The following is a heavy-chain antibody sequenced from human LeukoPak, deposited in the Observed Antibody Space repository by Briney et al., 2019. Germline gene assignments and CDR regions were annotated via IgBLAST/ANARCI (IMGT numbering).Heavy chain of an antibody. CDR2: IYYSGST. J-gene: IGHJ4*02. CDR3: AREVAAAGTSSYFDY. CDR1: GGSISSGGYS. Sequence: PSQTLSLTCAVSGGSISSGGYSWSWIRQPPGKGLEWIGYIYYSGSTYYNPSLKSRVTISVDTSKNQFSLKLSSVTAADTAVYYCAREVAAAGTSSYFDYWGQGTLATVSS. D-gene: IGHD6-13*01. V-gene: IGHV4-30-4*07.